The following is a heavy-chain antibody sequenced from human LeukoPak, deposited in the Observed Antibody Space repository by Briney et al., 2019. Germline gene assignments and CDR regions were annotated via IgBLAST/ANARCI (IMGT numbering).Heavy chain of an antibody. CDR1: GGSISSYY. J-gene: IGHJ4*02. CDR2: IYTSGST. V-gene: IGHV4-4*09. D-gene: IGHD6-13*01. Sequence: PSETLSLTCTVSGGSISSYYWSWLRQPPGKGLEWIGYIYTSGSTNYNPSLKSRATISVDTSKNQFSLKLSSVTAADTAVYYCARQSEAAAGDYWGQGTLVTVSS. CDR3: ARQSEAAAGDY.